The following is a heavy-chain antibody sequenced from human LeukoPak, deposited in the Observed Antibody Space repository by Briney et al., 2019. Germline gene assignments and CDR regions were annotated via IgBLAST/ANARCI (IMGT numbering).Heavy chain of an antibody. J-gene: IGHJ6*03. CDR3: ARSRRMDGYNYYYYYYMDV. CDR2: VTPIFGTA. CDR1: GCTFSSYA. V-gene: IGHV1-69*05. Sequence: ASVKVSCKASGCTFSSYAISWVRQAPGQGLEWMGGVTPIFGTANYAQKFQGRVTITTDESTSTAYMELSSLRSEDTAVYYCARSRRMDGYNYYYYYYMDVWGKGTTVTLSS. D-gene: IGHD5-24*01.